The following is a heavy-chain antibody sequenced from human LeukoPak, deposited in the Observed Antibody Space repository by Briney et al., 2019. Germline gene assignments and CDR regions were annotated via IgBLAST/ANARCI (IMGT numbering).Heavy chain of an antibody. D-gene: IGHD6-19*01. J-gene: IGHJ6*03. CDR3: ATGGLVRTPRYYYYYYMDV. CDR1: GYTLTELS. Sequence: ASVKVSCKVSGYTLTELSMHRVRQAPGKGLEWMGGFDPEDGETIYAQKFQGRVTMTEDTSTDTAYMELSSLRSEDTAVYYCATGGLVRTPRYYYYYYMDVWGKGTTVTVSS. CDR2: FDPEDGET. V-gene: IGHV1-24*01.